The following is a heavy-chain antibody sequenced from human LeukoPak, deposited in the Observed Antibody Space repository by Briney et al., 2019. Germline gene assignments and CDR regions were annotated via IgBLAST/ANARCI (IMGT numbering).Heavy chain of an antibody. J-gene: IGHJ4*02. V-gene: IGHV3-21*01. CDR2: ISSSSSYI. CDR1: GFTFSSYG. Sequence: GRSLRLSCAASGFTFSSYGMHWVRQAPGKGLEWVSSISSSSSYIYYADSVKGRFTISRDNAKNSLYLQMNSLRAEDTAVYYCAGTQPLDYWGQGTLVTVSS. CDR3: AGTQPLDY.